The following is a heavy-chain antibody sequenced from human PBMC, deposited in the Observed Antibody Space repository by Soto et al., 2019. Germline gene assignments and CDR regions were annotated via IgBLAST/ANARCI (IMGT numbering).Heavy chain of an antibody. CDR3: ARVQYNWNYGAFDI. CDR1: GGSFSGYY. Sequence: SETLSLTCAVYGGSFSGYYWRWIRQPPGKRLEWIGEVNHSGDTNYNPSLKSRVTVSADTSKNQFPLNLRSVTAADTAVYYCARVQYNWNYGAFDIWGQGTMVTVSS. CDR2: VNHSGDT. J-gene: IGHJ3*02. V-gene: IGHV4-34*01. D-gene: IGHD1-7*01.